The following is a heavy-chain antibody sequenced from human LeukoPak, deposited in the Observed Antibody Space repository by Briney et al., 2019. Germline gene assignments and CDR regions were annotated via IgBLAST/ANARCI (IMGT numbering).Heavy chain of an antibody. V-gene: IGHV4-59*01. J-gene: IGHJ3*02. CDR1: GDSISSYY. CDR2: IYYSGST. Sequence: SETLSLTCTVSGDSISSYYWIWLRQFPGKGLEWIGYIYYSGSTNYNPSLKSRVTISVDTSKNQFSLKLSSVTAADTAVYYCARPYTSGYRGAFDIWGQGTMVTVSS. D-gene: IGHD6-19*01. CDR3: ARPYTSGYRGAFDI.